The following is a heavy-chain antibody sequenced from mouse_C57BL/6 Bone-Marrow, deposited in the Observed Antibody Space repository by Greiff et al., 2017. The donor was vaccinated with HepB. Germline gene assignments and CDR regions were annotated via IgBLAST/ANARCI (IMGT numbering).Heavy chain of an antibody. D-gene: IGHD2-3*01. Sequence: VQLQQPGAELVRPGTSVKLSCKASGYTFTSYWMHWVKQRPGQGLEWIGVIDPSDSYTNYNQKFKGKATLTVDTSSSTAYMQLSSLTSEDSAVYYCAREEVYDLTWFAYWGQGTLVTVSA. V-gene: IGHV1-59*01. CDR2: IDPSDSYT. J-gene: IGHJ3*01. CDR3: AREEVYDLTWFAY. CDR1: GYTFTSYW.